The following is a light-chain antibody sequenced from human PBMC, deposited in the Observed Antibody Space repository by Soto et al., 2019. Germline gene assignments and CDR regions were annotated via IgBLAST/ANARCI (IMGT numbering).Light chain of an antibody. J-gene: IGLJ2*01. CDR1: SSDVGGYNY. Sequence: QSALTQPASVSGSPGQSITISCTGTSSDVGGYNYVSWYQQHPGKAPKVMIYDVSNRPSGVSNRFSGSKSGNTASLTISGPQADDEADYYCRSYTGSSTYVVFGGGTKLTVL. V-gene: IGLV2-14*03. CDR3: RSYTGSSTYVV. CDR2: DVS.